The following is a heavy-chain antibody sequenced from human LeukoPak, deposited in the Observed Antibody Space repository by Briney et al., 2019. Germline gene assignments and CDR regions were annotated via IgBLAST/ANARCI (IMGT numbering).Heavy chain of an antibody. CDR2: INHSGGT. CDR1: GGSFSGYY. CDR3: ARGGVGYDFWSGYYIKGFGY. Sequence: PSETLSLTCAVYGGSFSGYYWSWIRQPPGKGVEWMGEINHSGGTNYNPSLKSRVTISVDTSKNQFSLKLSSVTAADTAVYYCARGGVGYDFWSGYYIKGFGYWGQGTLVTVSS. D-gene: IGHD3-3*01. J-gene: IGHJ4*02. V-gene: IGHV4-34*01.